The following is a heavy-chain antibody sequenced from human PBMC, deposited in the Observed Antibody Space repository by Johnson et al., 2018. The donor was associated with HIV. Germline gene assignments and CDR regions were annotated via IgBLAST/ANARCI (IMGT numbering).Heavy chain of an antibody. CDR2: IRYDGSNK. CDR1: GFTFRSYG. Sequence: QVQLVESGGGVVQPGGSLRLSCAASGFTFRSYGMHWVRQAPGKGLEWVAFIRYDGSNKDYADSVQGRFPISRDNSKTTLYLQMNSLRAEDTAVYDCARDITGTTEGAFDIWGQGTMVTVSS. CDR3: ARDITGTTEGAFDI. V-gene: IGHV3-30*02. J-gene: IGHJ3*02. D-gene: IGHD1-7*01.